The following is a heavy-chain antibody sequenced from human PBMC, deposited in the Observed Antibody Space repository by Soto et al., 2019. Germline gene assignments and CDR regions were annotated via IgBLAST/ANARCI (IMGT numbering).Heavy chain of an antibody. CDR1: GFTFSSYS. D-gene: IGHD6-19*01. CDR3: ARDLYTDRIAVAVC. Sequence: GGALRLSCAASGFTFSSYSMHWVRQAPGKGLEYVSPISSNGGSTYYANSVKGRFTISRDNSKNTLYLQMGSLRAEDMAVYYCARDLYTDRIAVAVCWGQGTLVTVSS. CDR2: ISSNGGST. V-gene: IGHV3-64*01. J-gene: IGHJ4*02.